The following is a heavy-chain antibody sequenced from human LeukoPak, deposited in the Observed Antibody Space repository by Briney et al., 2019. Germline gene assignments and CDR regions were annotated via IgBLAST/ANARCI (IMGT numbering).Heavy chain of an antibody. V-gene: IGHV3-23*01. CDR2: TSGSGGST. CDR3: AKVPLRYDYVWGSYRYIQPGFDY. J-gene: IGHJ4*02. CDR1: GFTFSSYA. Sequence: GGSLRLSCAASGFTFSSYAMSWVRQAPGKGLEWVSATSGSGGSTYYADSVKGRFTISRDNSKNTLYQQMNSLRAEDTAVYYCAKVPLRYDYVWGSYRYIQPGFDYWGQGTLVTVSS. D-gene: IGHD3-16*02.